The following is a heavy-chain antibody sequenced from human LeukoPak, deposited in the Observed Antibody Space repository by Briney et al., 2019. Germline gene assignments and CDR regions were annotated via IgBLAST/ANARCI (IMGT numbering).Heavy chain of an antibody. CDR3: AKGGVPASLGYFDY. CDR2: ISGSGGST. CDR1: GFTFSGYG. V-gene: IGHV3-23*01. D-gene: IGHD2-2*01. J-gene: IGHJ4*02. Sequence: GGSLRLSCAASGFTFSGYGMSWVRQAPGKGLKWVSAISGSGGSTYYADSVKGRFTISRDNSKNTLYLQMNSLRAEDTAVYYCAKGGVPASLGYFDYWGQGTLVTVSS.